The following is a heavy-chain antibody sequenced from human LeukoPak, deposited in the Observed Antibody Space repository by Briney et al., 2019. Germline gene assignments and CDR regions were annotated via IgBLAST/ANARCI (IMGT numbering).Heavy chain of an antibody. CDR1: GFTVSSNY. J-gene: IGHJ4*02. Sequence: GGSLRLSCAASGFTVSSNYMSWVRQAPGKGLEWVSVIYSGGSTYYADSVKGRFTISRDNSKNTLYLQMNSLRAEDTAVYYYARDYDYYDSSGYSFGSDWGQGTLVTVSS. D-gene: IGHD3-22*01. V-gene: IGHV3-66*02. CDR2: IYSGGST. CDR3: ARDYDYYDSSGYSFGSD.